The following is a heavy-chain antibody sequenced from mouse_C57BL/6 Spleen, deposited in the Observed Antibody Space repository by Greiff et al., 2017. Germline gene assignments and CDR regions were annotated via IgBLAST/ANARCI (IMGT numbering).Heavy chain of an antibody. Sequence: VKLVESGAELVRPGASVKLSCKASGYTFTDYYINWVKQRPGQGLEWIARIYPGSGNTYYNEKFKGKATLTAEKSSSTAYMQLSSLTSEDSAVYFCARSNDGYTYWGQGTTLTVSS. CDR2: IYPGSGNT. J-gene: IGHJ2*01. D-gene: IGHD2-3*01. CDR3: ARSNDGYTY. CDR1: GYTFTDYY. V-gene: IGHV1-76*01.